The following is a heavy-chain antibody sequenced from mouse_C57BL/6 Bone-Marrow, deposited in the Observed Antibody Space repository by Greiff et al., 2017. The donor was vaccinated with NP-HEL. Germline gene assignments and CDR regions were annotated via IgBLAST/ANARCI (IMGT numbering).Heavy chain of an antibody. CDR1: GYTFTSYG. J-gene: IGHJ3*01. V-gene: IGHV1-81*01. CDR2: IYPRSGNT. D-gene: IGHD2-12*01. CDR3: ARPYYSEKAWFAY. Sequence: VQRVESGAELARPGASVKLSCKASGYTFTSYGISWVKQRTGQGLEWIGEIYPRSGNTYYNEKFKGKATLTADKSSSTAYRELRSLTSEDSAVYFCARPYYSEKAWFAYWGQGTLVTVSA.